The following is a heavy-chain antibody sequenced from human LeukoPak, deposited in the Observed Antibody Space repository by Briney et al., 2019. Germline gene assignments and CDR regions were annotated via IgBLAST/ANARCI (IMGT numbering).Heavy chain of an antibody. D-gene: IGHD4-17*01. CDR2: ISSSSNTI. Sequence: GGTLRLSCAASGFTYHLYSMHWVPQARARGLECVSYISSSSNTIYYTDSEKGRFTISRDNATNSLYLQMNRLREEDTAVYYCARDPSWGDYADYWGQGTLVTVSS. CDR1: GFTYHLYS. V-gene: IGHV3-48*02. CDR3: ARDPSWGDYADY. J-gene: IGHJ4*02.